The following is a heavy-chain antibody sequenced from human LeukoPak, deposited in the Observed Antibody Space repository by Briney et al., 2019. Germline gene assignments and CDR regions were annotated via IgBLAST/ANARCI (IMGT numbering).Heavy chain of an antibody. CDR3: ARDYYDSSGQLY. Sequence: ASVKVSCKASGGTFSSYAISWVRQAPGQGLEWMGRIIPILGIANYAQKFQGRVTITADKSTSTAYMELSSLRSEDTAVYYCARDYYDSSGQLYWGQGTLVTVSS. D-gene: IGHD3-22*01. CDR1: GGTFSSYA. V-gene: IGHV1-69*04. J-gene: IGHJ4*02. CDR2: IIPILGIA.